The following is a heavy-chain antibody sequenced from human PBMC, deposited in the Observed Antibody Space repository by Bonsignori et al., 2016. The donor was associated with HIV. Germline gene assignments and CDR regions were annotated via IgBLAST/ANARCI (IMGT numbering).Heavy chain of an antibody. CDR2: ISAYNGNT. CDR3: AREWRAQYYYDSSGRDY. D-gene: IGHD3-22*01. Sequence: WVRQAPGQGLEWMGWISAYNGNTNYAQKLRGRVTMTTDTSTSTAYMELRSLRSDDTAVYYCAREWRAQYYYDSSGRDYWGQGTLVTVSS. V-gene: IGHV1-18*01. J-gene: IGHJ4*02.